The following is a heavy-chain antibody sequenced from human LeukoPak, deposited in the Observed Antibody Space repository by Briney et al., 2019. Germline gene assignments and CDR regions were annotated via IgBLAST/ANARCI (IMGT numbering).Heavy chain of an antibody. D-gene: IGHD1-26*01. CDR1: GFTVSNNY. CDR3: ARIYSGSYSDY. CDR2: IYSGGST. V-gene: IGHV3-53*01. J-gene: IGHJ4*02. Sequence: PGGSLRLSCAVSGFTVSNNYMSWVRQAPRKGLEWVSVIYSGGSTYYADSVKGRFTISRDNSKNTLYLQMNSLRAEDTAVYYCARIYSGSYSDYWGQGTLVTVSS.